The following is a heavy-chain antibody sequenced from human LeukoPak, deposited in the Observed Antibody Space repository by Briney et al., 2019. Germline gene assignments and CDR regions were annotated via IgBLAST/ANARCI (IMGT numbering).Heavy chain of an antibody. D-gene: IGHD4-17*01. CDR3: ATDRGEGYGDLYYYYYGMDV. CDR2: FDPEDGET. J-gene: IGHJ6*02. CDR1: GYTLTELS. V-gene: IGHV1-24*01. Sequence: ASVKVSCKVSGYTLTELSMHWVRQAPGKGLEWMGGFDPEDGETIYAQKFQGRVTMTEDTSTDTAYMELSSLRSEDTAVYYCATDRGEGYGDLYYYYYGMDVWGQGTTVTVSS.